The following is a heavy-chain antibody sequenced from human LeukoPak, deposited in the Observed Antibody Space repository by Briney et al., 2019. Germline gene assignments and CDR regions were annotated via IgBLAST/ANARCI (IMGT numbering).Heavy chain of an antibody. J-gene: IGHJ4*02. CDR2: INHNGST. D-gene: IGHD5-18*01. CDR3: ARGRRGYSYGSFQS. V-gene: IGHV4-34*01. CDR1: GGSFSGYY. Sequence: SETLSLTCAVYGGSFSGYYWSWIRQPPGKGLEWIGEINHNGSTNYNPSLKSRVTISVDTSKNQFSLKLSSVTAADTAVYYCARGRRGYSYGSFQSWGQGTLITVSS.